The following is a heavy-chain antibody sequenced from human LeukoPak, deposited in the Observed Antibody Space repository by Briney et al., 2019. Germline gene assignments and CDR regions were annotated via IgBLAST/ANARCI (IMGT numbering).Heavy chain of an antibody. V-gene: IGHV1-69*04. Sequence: GASVKVSCKASGGTFSSYAISWVRQAPGQGLEWMGRIIPILGIANHAQKFQGRVTITADKSTSTAYMELSSLRSEDTAVYYCARVSLYYYDSSGYSGLDYWGQGTLVTVSS. CDR3: ARVSLYYYDSSGYSGLDY. CDR1: GGTFSSYA. D-gene: IGHD3-22*01. J-gene: IGHJ4*02. CDR2: IIPILGIA.